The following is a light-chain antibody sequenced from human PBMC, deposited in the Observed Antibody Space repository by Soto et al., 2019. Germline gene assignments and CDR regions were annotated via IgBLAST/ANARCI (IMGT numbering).Light chain of an antibody. V-gene: IGKV3-15*01. J-gene: IGKJ1*01. Sequence: EIVLTQSPGTLSLSPGERATLSCRASQSVSRNLAWYQQKPGQAPRLLIYGASTRATGIPARFSGSGSGTEFTLTISSLQSEAFAVYYCQQYNNWPPWTFGQGTKVDIK. CDR1: QSVSRN. CDR2: GAS. CDR3: QQYNNWPPWT.